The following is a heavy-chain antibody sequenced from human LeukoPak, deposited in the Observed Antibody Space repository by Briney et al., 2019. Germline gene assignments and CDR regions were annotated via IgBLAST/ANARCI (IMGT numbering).Heavy chain of an antibody. D-gene: IGHD5-12*01. J-gene: IGHJ6*02. V-gene: IGHV1-18*01. Sequence: ASVKVSCKASGYTFYNYGITWVRQAPGQGLEWMGWISGYNGVTKYAEKFQGRVTMTTDTSTSTAYMELRSLRSDDTAVYYCARDGWWLRADYYGMDVWGQGTTVTVSS. CDR1: GYTFYNYG. CDR2: ISGYNGVT. CDR3: ARDGWWLRADYYGMDV.